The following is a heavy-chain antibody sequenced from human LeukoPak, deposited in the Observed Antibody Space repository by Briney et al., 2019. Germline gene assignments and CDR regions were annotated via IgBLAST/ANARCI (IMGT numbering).Heavy chain of an antibody. Sequence: GGSLRLSCAASGFTFSDYYMSWTRQAPGKGLEWVSYISSSGSTIYYADSVKGRFTISRDNAKNSLYLQMNSLRAEDTAVYYCARDPHCGGDCYSDYWGQGTLVTVSS. CDR1: GFTFSDYY. J-gene: IGHJ4*02. CDR2: ISSSGSTI. V-gene: IGHV3-11*01. D-gene: IGHD2-21*02. CDR3: ARDPHCGGDCYSDY.